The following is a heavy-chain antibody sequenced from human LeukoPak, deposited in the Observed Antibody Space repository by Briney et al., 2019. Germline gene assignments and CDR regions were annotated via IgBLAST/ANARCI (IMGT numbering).Heavy chain of an antibody. D-gene: IGHD5-18*01. J-gene: IGHJ4*02. V-gene: IGHV3-11*01. Sequence: GGSLTLSCPASGFTFSDYYMSWIRQAPGKGLAWVSYISSSGSTIYYADSVNGRFTISRDNAKNSLYLQMNSLRAEDTAVYYCARGAGLWVYYFDYWGQGTLVTVSS. CDR1: GFTFSDYY. CDR3: ARGAGLWVYYFDY. CDR2: ISSSGSTI.